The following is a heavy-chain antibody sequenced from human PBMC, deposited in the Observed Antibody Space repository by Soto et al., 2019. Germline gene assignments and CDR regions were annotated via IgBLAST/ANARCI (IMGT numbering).Heavy chain of an antibody. D-gene: IGHD3-22*01. CDR1: GFTFSSYA. V-gene: IGHV3-23*01. Sequence: PGGSLRLSCAASGFTFSSYAMSWVRQAPGKGLEWVSAISGSGGSTYYADSVKGRFTISRDNSKNTLYLQMNSLRAEDTAVYYCAKGTQSRDYYDSSGCIDYWGQGTLVTVSS. CDR3: AKGTQSRDYYDSSGCIDY. CDR2: ISGSGGST. J-gene: IGHJ4*02.